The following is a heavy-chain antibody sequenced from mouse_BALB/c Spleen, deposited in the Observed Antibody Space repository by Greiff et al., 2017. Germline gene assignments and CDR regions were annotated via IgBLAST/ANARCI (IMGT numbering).Heavy chain of an antibody. V-gene: IGHV2-5-1*01. CDR1: GFSLTSYG. Sequence: VKLVESGPSLVQPSQSLSITCTVSGFSLTSYGVHWVRQSPGKGLEWLGVIWRGGSTDYNAAFMSRLSITKDNSKSQVFFKMNSLQADDTAIYYSSYGNFAYWGQGTLVTVSA. J-gene: IGHJ3*01. D-gene: IGHD2-1*01. CDR2: IWRGGST. CDR3: SYGNFAY.